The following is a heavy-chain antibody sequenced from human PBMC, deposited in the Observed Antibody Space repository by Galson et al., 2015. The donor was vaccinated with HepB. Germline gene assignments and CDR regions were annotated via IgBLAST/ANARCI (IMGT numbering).Heavy chain of an antibody. V-gene: IGHV3-7*03. Sequence: SLRLSCAASGFTFSSYWMSWVRQAPGKGLEWVANIKQDGSEKYYVDSVKGRFTISRDNAKNSLYLQMNSLRAEDTAVYYCARDSTPLSLYYDSSGSPPDYWGQGTLVTVSS. CDR1: GFTFSSYW. J-gene: IGHJ4*02. CDR3: ARDSTPLSLYYDSSGSPPDY. CDR2: IKQDGSEK. D-gene: IGHD3-22*01.